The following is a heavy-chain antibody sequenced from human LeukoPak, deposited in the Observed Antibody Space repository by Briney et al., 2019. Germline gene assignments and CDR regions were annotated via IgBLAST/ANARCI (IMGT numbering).Heavy chain of an antibody. CDR2: INPNSGGT. V-gene: IGHV1-2*02. CDR3: ARTIAADLDY. Sequence: GASVKVSCKASGYTFTGYYMHWVRQAPGQGLEWMGWINPNSGGTNYAQKFQGRVTITRDTSASTAYMELSSLRSEDTAVYYCARTIAADLDYWGQGTLVTVSS. CDR1: GYTFTGYY. D-gene: IGHD6-13*01. J-gene: IGHJ4*02.